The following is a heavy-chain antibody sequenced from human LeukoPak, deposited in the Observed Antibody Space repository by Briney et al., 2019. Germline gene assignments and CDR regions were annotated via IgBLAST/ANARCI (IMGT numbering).Heavy chain of an antibody. J-gene: IGHJ5*02. D-gene: IGHD4-11*01. CDR1: GGTFSSYA. Sequence: SVKVSCKASGGTFSSYAISWVRQAPGQGLEWMGGIIPIFGTANYAQKFQGRVTITADESTSTAYMELSSLRSEDTAVYYCARSYSTPAHWFDPWGQGTLVTVSS. CDR3: ARSYSTPAHWFDP. CDR2: IIPIFGTA. V-gene: IGHV1-69*01.